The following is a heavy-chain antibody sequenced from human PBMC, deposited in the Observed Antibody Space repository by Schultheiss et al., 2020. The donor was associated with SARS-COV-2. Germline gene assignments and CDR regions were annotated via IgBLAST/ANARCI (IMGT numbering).Heavy chain of an antibody. D-gene: IGHD3-10*01. V-gene: IGHV1-8*01. CDR1: GYTFTSYD. CDR2: MNPNSGNT. CDR3: AGTVSGDY. J-gene: IGHJ4*02. Sequence: ASVKVSCKASGYTFTSYDVNWVRQATGQGLEWMGWMNPNSGNTGYAQKFQGRVTLTRDTSISTTYMDLISLRSEDTAVYYCAGTVSGDYWGQGTLVTVSS.